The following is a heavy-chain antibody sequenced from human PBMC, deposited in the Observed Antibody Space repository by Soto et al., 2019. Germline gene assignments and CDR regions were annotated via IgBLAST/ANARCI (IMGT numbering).Heavy chain of an antibody. Sequence: EVQLLESGGGLVQPGGSLRLSCAASGFTFSDYGMNWVRQAPGKGLEWVSGTTGGGDTTYYADSVKGRFIISRDNSKSILYLQMNSLRGEDTGTYYCAKGIYGSGLPYWGQGTLVTVSS. CDR2: TTGGGDTT. J-gene: IGHJ4*02. D-gene: IGHD3-3*01. CDR3: AKGIYGSGLPY. CDR1: GFTFSDYG. V-gene: IGHV3-23*01.